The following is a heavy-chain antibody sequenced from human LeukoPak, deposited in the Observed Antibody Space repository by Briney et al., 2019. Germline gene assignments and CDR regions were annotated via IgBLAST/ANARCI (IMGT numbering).Heavy chain of an antibody. CDR1: GFTFSTYA. D-gene: IGHD6-19*01. V-gene: IGHV3-23*01. CDR2: ISSSGGNT. CDR3: AKMPAYSSGWYNFDY. Sequence: GGSLRLSCAASGFTFSTYAMSWVRQAPGKGLEWVSAISSSGGNTYYADSVKGRFTISRDNSKNTLYPQMNSLRAEDTAVYYCAKMPAYSSGWYNFDYWGQGTLVTVSS. J-gene: IGHJ4*02.